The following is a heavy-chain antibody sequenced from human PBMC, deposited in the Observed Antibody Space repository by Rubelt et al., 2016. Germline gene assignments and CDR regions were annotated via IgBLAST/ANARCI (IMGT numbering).Heavy chain of an antibody. Sequence: QVQLVQSGAEVKKPGASVKVSCKTSGYTFTSFDIDWVRQAAGQGLEWLGWMNPNSGNKAYAQKFQGRVTMTRETSIRTAYMEQNSLASEDTAGYYCARVPSFTSRGDSWGQGTLVTVSS. CDR1: GYTFTSFD. CDR2: MNPNSGNK. V-gene: IGHV1-8*01. CDR3: ARVPSFTSRGDS. D-gene: IGHD2-2*01. J-gene: IGHJ4*02.